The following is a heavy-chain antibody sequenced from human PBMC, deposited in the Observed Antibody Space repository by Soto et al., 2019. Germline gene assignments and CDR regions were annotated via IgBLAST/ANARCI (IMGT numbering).Heavy chain of an antibody. J-gene: IGHJ5*01. V-gene: IGHV3-11*04. D-gene: IGHD2-8*01. CDR3: AGTYGAADS. CDR2: ISSSGHMT. CDR1: GFGFTFSNYY. Sequence: VQLVESGRGLVRPGGSLSLSCAASGFGFTFSNYYMNWIRQSPGKGLEWVASISSSGHMTFYAPSVNGRFTISRDNWMNSLYLQMNSLTVEDTGVYFCAGTYGAADSWGPGTLVTVSS.